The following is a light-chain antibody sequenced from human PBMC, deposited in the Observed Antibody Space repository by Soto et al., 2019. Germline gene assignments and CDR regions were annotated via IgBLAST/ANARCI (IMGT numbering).Light chain of an antibody. CDR3: SSYASSDIGV. CDR2: DVA. J-gene: IGLJ3*02. V-gene: IGLV2-14*03. Sequence: QAVVTQPASVSGSPGQSITISCTGTSSDVGRYNSVSWFQQHPGEAPKLIIYDVANRPSGVSDRFSGSKSGNTASLTISGLQVEDEADYYCSSYASSDIGVFGGGTKLTVL. CDR1: SSDVGRYNS.